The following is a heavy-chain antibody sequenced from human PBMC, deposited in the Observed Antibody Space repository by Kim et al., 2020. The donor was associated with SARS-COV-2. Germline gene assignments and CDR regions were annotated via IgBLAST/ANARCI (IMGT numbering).Heavy chain of an antibody. V-gene: IGHV1-18*04. D-gene: IGHD6-19*01. CDR2: ISAYNGNT. CDR3: ARALDSIAVAGYDY. CDR1: GYTFTSYG. J-gene: IGHJ4*02. Sequence: ASVKFSCKASGYTFTSYGISWVRQAPGQGLEWMGWISAYNGNTNYAQKLQGRVTMTTDTSTSTPYMELRSLRSDDTAVYYCARALDSIAVAGYDYWGQGTLVTVSS.